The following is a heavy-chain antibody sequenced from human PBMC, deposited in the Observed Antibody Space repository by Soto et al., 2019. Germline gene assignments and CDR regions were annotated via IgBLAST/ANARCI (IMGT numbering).Heavy chain of an antibody. CDR1: GGSFSGYY. D-gene: IGHD3-22*01. Sequence: SETLSLTCTVYGGSFSGYYWSWIRQPPGKGLEWIGEINHSGNTNYNPSLKSRVTMTRDTSISTAYMELSRLRSDDTAVYYCARDRYYYDSSGLVDYYYYYGMDVWGQGTTVTVSS. CDR2: INHSGNT. V-gene: IGHV4-34*10. CDR3: ARDRYYYDSSGLVDYYYYYGMDV. J-gene: IGHJ6*02.